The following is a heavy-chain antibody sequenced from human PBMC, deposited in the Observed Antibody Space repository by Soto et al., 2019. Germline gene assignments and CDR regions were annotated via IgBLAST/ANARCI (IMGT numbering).Heavy chain of an antibody. CDR1: GGIFSTYA. Sequence: QVQLVQSGAEVKKPGSSVKVSCKASGGIFSTYAISWLRQAPGQGLEWMGGIIPLFGTPNYAQRFQGRVTITEAESTSTAYMELSRLRSEDTAVYYCARDRDDYGSGNYYNRIDFWGQGTLVTVSS. CDR2: IIPLFGTP. V-gene: IGHV1-69*01. D-gene: IGHD3-10*01. CDR3: ARDRDDYGSGNYYNRIDF. J-gene: IGHJ4*02.